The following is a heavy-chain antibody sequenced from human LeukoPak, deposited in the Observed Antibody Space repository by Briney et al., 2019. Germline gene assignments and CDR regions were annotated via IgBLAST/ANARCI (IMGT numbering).Heavy chain of an antibody. V-gene: IGHV3-30-3*01. CDR2: ISYDGSNK. D-gene: IGHD2-21*01. J-gene: IGHJ6*02. Sequence: PGGTLRLSCAASGVAFSSYAMHWVRHAPGKGLEWVAVISYDGSNKYYADSVKGRFTISRDNSKNTLYLQMNSLRAEDTAVYYCASYSHAVPGYYYGMDVWGQGTTVTVSS. CDR3: ASYSHAVPGYYYGMDV. CDR1: GVAFSSYA.